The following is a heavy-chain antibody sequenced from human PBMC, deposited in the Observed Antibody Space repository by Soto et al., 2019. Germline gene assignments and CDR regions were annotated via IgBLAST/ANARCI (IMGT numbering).Heavy chain of an antibody. CDR3: ARGVVVVPAAIRRGYYDSSGYYPRNYYYGMDV. Sequence: SVKVSCKASGGTFSSYAISWVRQAPGQGLEWMGGIIPIFGTANYAQKFQGRVTITADKSTSTAYMELSSLRSEDTAVYYCARGVVVVPAAIRRGYYDSSGYYPRNYYYGMDVWGQGTTVTVSS. CDR1: GGTFSSYA. V-gene: IGHV1-69*06. D-gene: IGHD3-22*01. J-gene: IGHJ6*02. CDR2: IIPIFGTA.